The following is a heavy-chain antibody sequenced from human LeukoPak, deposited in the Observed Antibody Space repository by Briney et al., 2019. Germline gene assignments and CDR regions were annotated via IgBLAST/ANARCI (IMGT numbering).Heavy chain of an antibody. V-gene: IGHV4-4*07. D-gene: IGHD6-6*01. CDR2: IYTSGST. CDR3: ARDAGFKGQQLGY. J-gene: IGHJ4*02. CDR1: GGSISSYY. Sequence: PSETLSLTCTVSGGSISSYYWSWLRQPAGKGLEWIGRIYTSGSTNYNPSLKSRVTMPLDTSKTQFSLKLSSVTAADTAVYYCARDAGFKGQQLGYWGQGTLVTVSS.